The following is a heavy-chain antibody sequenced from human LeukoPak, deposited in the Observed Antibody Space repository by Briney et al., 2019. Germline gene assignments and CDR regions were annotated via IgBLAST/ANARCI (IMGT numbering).Heavy chain of an antibody. D-gene: IGHD3-10*01. V-gene: IGHV1-18*01. CDR1: GYTFTSYG. CDR2: ISAYNGNT. Sequence: ASVKVSCKASGYTFTSYGISWVRQAPGQGLEWMGWISAYNGNTNYAQKLQGRVTMTTDTSTSTAYMEVRSLRSDDTAVYYCARDHDMVRGVTIRYNWFDPWGQGTLVTVSS. CDR3: ARDHDMVRGVTIRYNWFDP. J-gene: IGHJ5*02.